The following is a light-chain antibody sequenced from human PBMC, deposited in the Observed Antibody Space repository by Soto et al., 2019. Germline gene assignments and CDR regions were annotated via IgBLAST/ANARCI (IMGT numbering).Light chain of an antibody. Sequence: QSVLTQPRSMSGSPGQSVTISCTGTSSDVGGYNFVSWYQQHPGKAPKLMIYDVTKRPSGVPDRFSGSKSGNTASLTISGLQAGDEADYYCCSYAGSYTYVFGIGTKVTVL. CDR3: CSYAGSYTYV. CDR2: DVT. V-gene: IGLV2-11*01. CDR1: SSDVGGYNF. J-gene: IGLJ1*01.